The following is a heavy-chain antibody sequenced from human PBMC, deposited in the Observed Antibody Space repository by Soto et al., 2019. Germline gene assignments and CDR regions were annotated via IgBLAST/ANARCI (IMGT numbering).Heavy chain of an antibody. CDR3: ASVETQRYYYGMDV. CDR1: GGTFSSYA. Sequence: QVQLVQSGAEVKKPGSSVKVSCKASGGTFSSYAISWVRQSPGQGLEWMGGIIPIFGTADYEQKFQGRVKITADESRSTAYMELSSLRSEDTAVYYCASVETQRYYYGMDVWGQGTTVTVSS. J-gene: IGHJ6*02. CDR2: IIPIFGTA. D-gene: IGHD2-15*01. V-gene: IGHV1-69*12.